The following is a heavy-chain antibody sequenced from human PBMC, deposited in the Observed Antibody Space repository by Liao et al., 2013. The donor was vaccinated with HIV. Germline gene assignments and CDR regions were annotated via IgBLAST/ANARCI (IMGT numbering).Heavy chain of an antibody. D-gene: IGHD3-10*01. CDR3: ARVLMVRGIVPLGAYHFYMDV. CDR2: IDHSGST. V-gene: IGHV4-34*02. CDR1: DGSFSGYY. J-gene: IGHJ6*03. Sequence: QVQLQQWGAGLLKPSETLSLTCAVYDGSFSGYYWNWIRQPPGMGLEWIGEIDHSGSTSYNPSLKSRVTLSVDTSKNQFSLRLSSVTAADTAVYYCARVLMVRGIVPLGAYHFYMDVWAKGTTVTVSS.